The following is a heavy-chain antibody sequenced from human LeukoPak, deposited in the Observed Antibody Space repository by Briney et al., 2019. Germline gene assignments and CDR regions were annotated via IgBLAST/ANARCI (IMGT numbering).Heavy chain of an antibody. CDR2: ISAYNDNT. D-gene: IGHD2-2*01. V-gene: IGHV1-18*01. J-gene: IGHJ3*02. CDR1: GYTFTTYG. CDR3: ARVVEGAFDI. Sequence: ASVKVSCKSCGYTFTTYGISWVRQAPGQGLEWMGWISAYNDNTNYAQKFQGRVTMTTDTSTSTAYMELRSLRSDDTAVYHIARVVEGAFDIWGQGTMVTVSS.